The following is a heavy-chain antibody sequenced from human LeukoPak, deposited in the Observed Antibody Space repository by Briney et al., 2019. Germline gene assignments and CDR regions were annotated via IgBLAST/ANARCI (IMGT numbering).Heavy chain of an antibody. V-gene: IGHV3-33*01. CDR2: IWSDGSKE. D-gene: IGHD6-19*01. Sequence: GRSLRLSCAASGFSFSSHGFHWVRQAPGKGLEWVAAIWSDGSKESYGDSVKGRFTISRDISKSTVYLQMNSLRVEDTALYFCARDTAVAALDCRGQGTLVTVSS. CDR3: ARDTAVAALDC. CDR1: GFSFSSHG. J-gene: IGHJ4*02.